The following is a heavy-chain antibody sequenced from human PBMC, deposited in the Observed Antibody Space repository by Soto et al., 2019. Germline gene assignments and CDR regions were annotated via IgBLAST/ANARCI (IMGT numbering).Heavy chain of an antibody. Sequence: QVQLVESGGGVVQPGGSLRLSCAASGFSFNNYGMHWVRQAPGKGLEWVAVILFDGSDNWYADSVKGRFTISRDNSKKTLYLHMNSLTDEDTAVYYCVKDMGYCSGGSCYWGAYFYYYMDVWGKGTTVTVSS. V-gene: IGHV3-30*18. CDR1: GFSFNNYG. J-gene: IGHJ6*03. CDR3: VKDMGYCSGGSCYWGAYFYYYMDV. CDR2: ILFDGSDN. D-gene: IGHD2-15*01.